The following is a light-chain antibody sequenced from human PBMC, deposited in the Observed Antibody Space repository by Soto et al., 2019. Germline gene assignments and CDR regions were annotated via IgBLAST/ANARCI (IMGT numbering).Light chain of an antibody. CDR2: EVT. Sequence: QSALTQPASVSGSPGQSITISCTGTSSDVGGYNYVSWYQQYPGKAPKLMIYEVTYRPSGVSNRFSGSKSGNTASLTISGLQAEDEADYYCSSYASSSIVVFGGGTKLTVL. CDR3: SSYASSSIVV. CDR1: SSDVGGYNY. J-gene: IGLJ3*02. V-gene: IGLV2-14*01.